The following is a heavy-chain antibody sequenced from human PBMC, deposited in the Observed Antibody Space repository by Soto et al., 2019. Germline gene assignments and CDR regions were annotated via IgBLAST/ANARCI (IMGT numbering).Heavy chain of an antibody. CDR3: ARGGYCSSTSCSFGMDV. V-gene: IGHV4-59*01. J-gene: IGHJ6*02. Sequence: QVQLQESGPGLVKPSETLSLTCTVSGGSISSYYWSWIRQPPGKGLEWIGSIYYSGSTNYNPSLKSRDTISGDTSKNQFSLKLSSVTAADTAVYYCARGGYCSSTSCSFGMDVWGQGTTVTVSS. CDR1: GGSISSYY. D-gene: IGHD2-2*01. CDR2: IYYSGST.